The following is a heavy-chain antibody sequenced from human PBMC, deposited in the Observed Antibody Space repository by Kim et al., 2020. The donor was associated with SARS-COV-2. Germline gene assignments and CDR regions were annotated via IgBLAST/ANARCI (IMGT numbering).Heavy chain of an antibody. J-gene: IGHJ4*02. D-gene: IGHD3-10*01. V-gene: IGHV3-9*01. CDR1: GFTFDDYA. Sequence: GGSLRLSCAASGFTFDDYAMHWVRQAPGKGLEWVSGISWNSGSIGYADSVKGRFTISRDNAKNSLYLQMNSLRAEDTALYYCAKSSYYGLGAPFCYWGQG. CDR2: ISWNSGSI. CDR3: AKSSYYGLGAPFCY.